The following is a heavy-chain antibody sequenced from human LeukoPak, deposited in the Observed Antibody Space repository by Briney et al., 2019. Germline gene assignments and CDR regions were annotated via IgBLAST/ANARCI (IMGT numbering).Heavy chain of an antibody. J-gene: IGHJ4*02. V-gene: IGHV4-59*12. CDR3: ARERRYGSGSYYHPPRYGSSGYYFDY. CDR2: IYYSGST. CDR1: GGSMSPYH. Sequence: SETLSLTCTVSGGSMSPYHWGWIRQPPGKGLEWTGYIYYSGSTYYNPSLKSRVTISVDTSKNQFSLKLSSVTAADTAVYYCARERRYGSGSYYHPPRYGSSGYYFDYWGQGTLVAVSS. D-gene: IGHD3-10*01.